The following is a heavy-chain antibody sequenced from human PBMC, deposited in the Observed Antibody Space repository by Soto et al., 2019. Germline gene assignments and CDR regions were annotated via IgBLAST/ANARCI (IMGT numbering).Heavy chain of an antibody. J-gene: IGHJ4*02. CDR1: GGSFSGYY. D-gene: IGHD2-8*02. Sequence: PSETLSLTCAVYGGSFSGYYWTWIRQPPGTGLEWIGEINHSGSTNYNPSLKSRVTISVDTSKNQFSLKLTSVTAADTAVYYCARDKLTGLFDYWGKGTLVTVSS. CDR2: INHSGST. V-gene: IGHV4-34*01. CDR3: ARDKLTGLFDY.